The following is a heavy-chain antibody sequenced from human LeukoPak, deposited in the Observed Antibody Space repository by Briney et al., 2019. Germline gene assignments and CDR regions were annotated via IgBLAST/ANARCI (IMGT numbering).Heavy chain of an antibody. V-gene: IGHV3-23*01. CDR2: ISGSGDNT. J-gene: IGHJ4*02. Sequence: GGSLRLSCAASGFTFSSYAMSWVRQAPGKGLEWVSGISGSGDNTYYADSVKGRFTISRDNAKNSLYLQMNSLRAEDTAVYYCARGLAGTPTPTAILRPFDYWGQGTLVTVSS. D-gene: IGHD2-21*02. CDR1: GFTFSSYA. CDR3: ARGLAGTPTPTAILRPFDY.